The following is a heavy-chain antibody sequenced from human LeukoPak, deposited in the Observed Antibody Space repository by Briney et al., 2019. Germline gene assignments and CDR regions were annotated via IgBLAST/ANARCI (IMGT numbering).Heavy chain of an antibody. CDR2: INHSGST. Sequence: SSETLSLTCAVYGGSFSGYYWSWIRQPPGKGLEWIGEINHSGSTNYNPSLKSRVTISVDTSKNQFSLKLSSVTAADTAVYYCARLGGDGYNPLDYWGQGTLVTVSS. J-gene: IGHJ4*02. D-gene: IGHD5-24*01. CDR1: GGSFSGYY. V-gene: IGHV4-34*01. CDR3: ARLGGDGYNPLDY.